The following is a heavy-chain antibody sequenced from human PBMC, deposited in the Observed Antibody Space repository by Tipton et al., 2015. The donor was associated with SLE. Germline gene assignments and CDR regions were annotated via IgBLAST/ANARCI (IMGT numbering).Heavy chain of an antibody. V-gene: IGHV4-31*03. J-gene: IGHJ5*02. CDR1: GGSIRSYY. D-gene: IGHD3-22*01. CDR3: PIYYHDSTGLHWFDP. Sequence: TLSLTCTVSGGSIRSYYWSWIRQHPGKGLEWIGYTYYSGSPYYNPSLKSRVTISLDMSKNQFSLRLSSVTAADTAVYYCPIYYHDSTGLHWFDPWGQGTLVTVSS. CDR2: TYYSGSP.